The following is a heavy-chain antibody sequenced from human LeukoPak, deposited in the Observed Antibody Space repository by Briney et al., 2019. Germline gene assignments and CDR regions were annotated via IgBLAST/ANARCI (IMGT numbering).Heavy chain of an antibody. V-gene: IGHV3-23*01. CDR2: ISGSGGAT. D-gene: IGHD2-8*01. Sequence: PGGSLRLSCAASGFIFSSYAMSWVRQAPGKGLDWVSTISGSGGATYYADSVKGRFTISRDNSKNTLYLQMNSLRAEETAVYYCATDSEKMLALDYWGQGTLVTVYS. CDR1: GFIFSSYA. CDR3: ATDSEKMLALDY. J-gene: IGHJ4*02.